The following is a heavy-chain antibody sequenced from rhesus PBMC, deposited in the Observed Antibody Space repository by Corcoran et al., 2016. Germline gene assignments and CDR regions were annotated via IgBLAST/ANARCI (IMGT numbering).Heavy chain of an antibody. V-gene: IGHV1-198*02. CDR1: GFTFGSYA. CDR2: FIPLFGIT. CDR3: ARGGGSGYDY. D-gene: IGHD6-31*01. J-gene: IGHJ4*01. Sequence: QVQLVQSGAEVKKPGASVKVSCKASGFTFGSYAISWVRQAPGQGLEWMGLFIPLFGITNYAETFQGRVTITADTSTSTSSMELSSLRSEDTAVYYCARGGGSGYDYWGQGVLVTVSS.